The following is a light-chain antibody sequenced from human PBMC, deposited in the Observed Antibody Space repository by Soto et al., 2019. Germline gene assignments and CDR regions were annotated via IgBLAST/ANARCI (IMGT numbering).Light chain of an antibody. CDR1: QSVSNN. CDR3: QQYNNWWT. J-gene: IGKJ1*01. Sequence: EIVMTQSPATLSVSPGERATLSCRASQSVSNNLAWYQQKPGQAPRLLIYGASTRATGIPARFSGSGSGTESTLTISSRQSEDFAVYDCQQYNNWWTFGQGTTVEIK. V-gene: IGKV3-15*01. CDR2: GAS.